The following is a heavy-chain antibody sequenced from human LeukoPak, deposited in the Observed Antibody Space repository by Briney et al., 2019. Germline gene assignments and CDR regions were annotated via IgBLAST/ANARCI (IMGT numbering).Heavy chain of an antibody. CDR2: ISSIIIYI. Sequence: GGSLRLSCAASGVTFSSYSTNWVRQAPGKGLEWVASISSIIIYIYYADSVKGRFTISKDNSKNSLYLQMNSLRAEETAVYYCARGTYTRDSSLDLPTEDAFDYWGQGTLVTVSS. CDR3: ARGTYTRDSSLDLPTEDAFDY. D-gene: IGHD2-15*01. V-gene: IGHV3-21*01. CDR1: GVTFSSYS. J-gene: IGHJ4*02.